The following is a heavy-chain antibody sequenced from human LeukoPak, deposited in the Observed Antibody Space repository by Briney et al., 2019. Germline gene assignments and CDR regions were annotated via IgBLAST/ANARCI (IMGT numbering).Heavy chain of an antibody. J-gene: IGHJ4*02. CDR2: ISWNSGSI. Sequence: GGSLGLSCAASGFTFDDYAMHWVRQAPGKGLEWVSGISWNSGSIGYADSVKGRFTISRDNAKNSLYLQMNSLRAEDTALYYCASLVGAAAGGGDYWGQGTLVTVSS. V-gene: IGHV3-9*01. D-gene: IGHD6-13*01. CDR1: GFTFDDYA. CDR3: ASLVGAAAGGGDY.